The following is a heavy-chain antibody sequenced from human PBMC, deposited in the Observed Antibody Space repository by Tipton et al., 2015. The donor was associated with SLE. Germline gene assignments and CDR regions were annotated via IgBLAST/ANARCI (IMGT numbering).Heavy chain of an antibody. J-gene: IGHJ4*02. CDR3: ARVDTIYSFAY. Sequence: TLSLTCTVSGGSISRNSYNWGWIRQPPGQDLEWIGSVFYSGSTNYKPSLKSRVTMSVDMSKNQFSLKLTSVPAADMAIYYCARVDTIYSFAYWGQGALVTVSS. V-gene: IGHV4-39*07. CDR1: GGSISRNSYN. D-gene: IGHD3/OR15-3a*01. CDR2: VFYSGST.